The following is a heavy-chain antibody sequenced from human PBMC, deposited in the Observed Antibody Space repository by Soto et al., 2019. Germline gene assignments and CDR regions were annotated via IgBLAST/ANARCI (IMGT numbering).Heavy chain of an antibody. CDR3: ATIVCPNAY. J-gene: IGHJ4*02. CDR1: GGSIYTYS. D-gene: IGHD1-26*01. V-gene: IGHV4-4*07. CDR2: IYSSGSA. Sequence: SETLSLTCTVSGGSIYTYSWTWLRQPAGKGLEWIGHIYSSGSANYNPSLKSRVSMSVDTSKNQFSLKLNSVTAADTAVYYCATIVCPNAYWGQGALVTVSS.